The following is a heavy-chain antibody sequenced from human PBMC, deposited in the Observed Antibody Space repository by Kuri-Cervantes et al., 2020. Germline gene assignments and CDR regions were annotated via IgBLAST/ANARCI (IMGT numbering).Heavy chain of an antibody. CDR1: GFTFSSYG. Sequence: GESLKISCAASGFTFSSYGMHWVRQAPGKGLEWVAVISYDGSNKYYADSVKGRFTISRDNSKNTLYLQMNSLRAEDTAVYYCARMTYYYDSSVPHYYYGMDVWGQGTTVTVSS. CDR2: ISYDGSNK. CDR3: ARMTYYYDSSVPHYYYGMDV. J-gene: IGHJ6*02. V-gene: IGHV3-30*03. D-gene: IGHD3-22*01.